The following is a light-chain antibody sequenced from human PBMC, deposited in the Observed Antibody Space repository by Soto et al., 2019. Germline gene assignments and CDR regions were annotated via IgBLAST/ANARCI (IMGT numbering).Light chain of an antibody. CDR2: GAS. CDR3: QQYGSSGT. V-gene: IGKV3-20*01. Sequence: DIALTQSPDTLSLFPGERATLSGRASQSVSNNYLAWYQQKPGQAPRLLIYGASNRATGIPDRFSGSGSGTDFTLTISRLEPEDFAVYYCQQYGSSGTFGQGTKVDIK. CDR1: QSVSNNY. J-gene: IGKJ1*01.